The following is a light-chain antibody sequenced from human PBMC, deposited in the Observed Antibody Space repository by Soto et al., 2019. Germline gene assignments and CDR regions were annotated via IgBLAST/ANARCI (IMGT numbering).Light chain of an antibody. CDR1: HILLHSDGKTY. V-gene: IGKV2D-29*01. Sequence: EIVMTQNPLSLSVTPGQPASTACNSIHILLHSDGKTYFYWYLQKPGQPPQLIYWASTRESGVPDRFSGSGSGTDFTLTISSLQAEDVAVYYCQQYYSAPLTFGGGTKVDIK. J-gene: IGKJ4*01. CDR3: QQYYSAPLT. CDR2: WAS.